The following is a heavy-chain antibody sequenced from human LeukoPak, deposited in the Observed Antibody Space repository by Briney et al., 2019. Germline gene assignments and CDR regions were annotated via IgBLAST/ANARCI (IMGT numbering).Heavy chain of an antibody. CDR3: ARSWSGYYYYYGMDV. V-gene: IGHV1-2*02. J-gene: IGHJ6*02. Sequence: ASVKVSCKASGYTFTGYYMHWVRQAPGQGLEWMGWINPNSGGTNYAQKFQGRVSMTRDTSISTAYMELSRLRSDDTAVYYCARSWSGYYYYYGMDVWGQGTTVTVSS. D-gene: IGHD3-3*01. CDR2: INPNSGGT. CDR1: GYTFTGYY.